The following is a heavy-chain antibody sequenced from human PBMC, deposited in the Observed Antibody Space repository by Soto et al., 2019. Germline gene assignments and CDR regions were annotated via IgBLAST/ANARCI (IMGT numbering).Heavy chain of an antibody. D-gene: IGHD3-9*01. CDR1: GFSITANGVG. CDR3: ATLTGSH. J-gene: IGHJ4*02. Sequence: SGPTLVNPTQTLTLTCSFSGFSITANGVGVGWVRQPSGLALEWLAMVYWDDDKHYSASLRSRLSITKDTSKSQVVLTMTNMDPVDTGTYYCATLTGSHWGQGALVTVSS. V-gene: IGHV2-5*02. CDR2: VYWDDDK.